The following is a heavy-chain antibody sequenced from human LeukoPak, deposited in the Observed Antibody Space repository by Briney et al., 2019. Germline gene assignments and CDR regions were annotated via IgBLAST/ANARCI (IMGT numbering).Heavy chain of an antibody. CDR3: ARGSAGATVATVWFGP. D-gene: IGHD4-11*01. V-gene: IGHV4-61*02. CDR2: IYTSGST. CDR1: GGSISSGSYY. Sequence: SETLSLTCTVSGGSISSGSYYWSWIRQPAGKGLEWIGRIYTSGSTKYNPSLKSRVTISVDTSKNQFSLNLSSVTAADTAVYYCARGSAGATVATVWFGPWGQGTLVTVSS. J-gene: IGHJ5*02.